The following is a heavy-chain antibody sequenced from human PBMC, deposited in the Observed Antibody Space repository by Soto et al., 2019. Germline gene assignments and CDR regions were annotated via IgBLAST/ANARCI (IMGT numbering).Heavy chain of an antibody. Sequence: QVQLQQWGAGLLKPSETLSLTCAVYGGSFSGYYWSWIRQPPGKGLEGIGEINHSGSTNYNPSLKSRVTISVDTSKTQFSLKLSSVTAAATAVYSCACCSSTSCYHYYYMDVWGKGTTVTVSS. V-gene: IGHV4-34*01. CDR3: ACCSSTSCYHYYYMDV. CDR2: INHSGST. J-gene: IGHJ6*03. CDR1: GGSFSGYY. D-gene: IGHD2-2*01.